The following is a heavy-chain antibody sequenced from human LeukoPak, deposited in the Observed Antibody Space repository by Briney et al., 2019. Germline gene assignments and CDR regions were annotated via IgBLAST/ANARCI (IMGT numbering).Heavy chain of an antibody. CDR3: ARVTGGVIVVVDAFDI. Sequence: GASVKVSCKASGYTFTSYDINWVRQATGQGLEWMGWMNPNSGNTGYAQKFRGRVTMTRNTSISTAYMELSSLRSEDTAVYYCARVTGGVIVVVDAFDIWGQGTMVTVSS. CDR2: MNPNSGNT. V-gene: IGHV1-8*01. CDR1: GYTFTSYD. D-gene: IGHD3-22*01. J-gene: IGHJ3*02.